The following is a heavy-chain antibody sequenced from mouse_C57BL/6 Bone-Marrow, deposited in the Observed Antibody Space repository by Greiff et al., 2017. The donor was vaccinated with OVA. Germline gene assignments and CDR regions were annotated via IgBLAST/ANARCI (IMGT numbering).Heavy chain of an antibody. CDR2: INPKNGGT. CDR3: ARGYYSNSYYFDY. J-gene: IGHJ2*01. Sequence: EVQLQQSGPELVKPGASVKMPCKASGYTFTDYNMHWVKQSHGKSLEWIGYINPKNGGTSYNQKFKGKATLTVNKSSSTAYMELRSLTSEDSAVYYCARGYYSNSYYFDYRGQGTTLTVSS. V-gene: IGHV1-22*01. D-gene: IGHD2-5*01. CDR1: GYTFTDYN.